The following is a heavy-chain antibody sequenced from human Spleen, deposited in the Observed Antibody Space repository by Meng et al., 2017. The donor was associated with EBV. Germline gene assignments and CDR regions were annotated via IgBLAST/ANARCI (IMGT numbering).Heavy chain of an antibody. CDR1: GDSISSYY. J-gene: IGHJ4*02. Sequence: QVPVQEPGPGLVTPSETLSLTCTVSGDSISSYYWSWIRQPPGQGLEWIGFIYYSGSTNYNPSLKSRVTISLDTSKNQFSLKLTSLTAADTAVYYCALGGYSGYDWNYWGQGTLVTVSS. CDR2: IYYSGST. V-gene: IGHV4-59*01. D-gene: IGHD5-12*01. CDR3: ALGGYSGYDWNY.